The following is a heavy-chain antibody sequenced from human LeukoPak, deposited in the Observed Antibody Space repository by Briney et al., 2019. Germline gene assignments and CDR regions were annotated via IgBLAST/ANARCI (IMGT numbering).Heavy chain of an antibody. J-gene: IGHJ5*01. CDR2: IFPRDSDT. Sequence: GDSLKISCKGSGYSFTSYWIGWVRQMPGKGLEWMGFIFPRDSDTAYSPSFLGQVTFSVDESISTAYLQWSSLKASDTAMYYCARRISNIFDWFDSWGQGTQVTVSS. CDR3: ARRISNIFDWFDS. D-gene: IGHD3-3*01. V-gene: IGHV5-51*01. CDR1: GYSFTSYW.